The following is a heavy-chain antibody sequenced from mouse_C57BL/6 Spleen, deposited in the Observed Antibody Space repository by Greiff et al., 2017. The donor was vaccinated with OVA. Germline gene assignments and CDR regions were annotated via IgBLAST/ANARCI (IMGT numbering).Heavy chain of an antibody. V-gene: IGHV5-6*01. CDR1: GFTFSSYG. CDR2: ISSGGSYT. Sequence: EVKLMESGGDLVKPGGSLKLSCAASGFTFSSYGMSWVRQTPDKRLEWVATISSGGSYTYYPDSVKGRFTISRDNAKNTLYLQMSSLKSEDTAMYYCARHRDSSGYDYWGQGTTLTVSS. D-gene: IGHD3-2*02. CDR3: ARHRDSSGYDY. J-gene: IGHJ2*01.